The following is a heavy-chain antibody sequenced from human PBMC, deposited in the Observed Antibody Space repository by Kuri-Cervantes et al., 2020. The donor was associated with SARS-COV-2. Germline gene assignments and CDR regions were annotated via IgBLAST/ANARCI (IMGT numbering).Heavy chain of an antibody. CDR1: GGSISISNW. CDR3: ARQYSSSWYGEGQFDY. D-gene: IGHD6-13*01. V-gene: IGHV4-4*02. J-gene: IGHJ4*02. Sequence: SLRLSCSVYGGSISISNWRSWVRQPPGKGLEWIGEVYHSGSTNYNPSLKSRVTMSVDKSKNQFSLKLSSVTAADMAVYYCARQYSSSWYGEGQFDYWGQGTLVTVSS. CDR2: VYHSGST.